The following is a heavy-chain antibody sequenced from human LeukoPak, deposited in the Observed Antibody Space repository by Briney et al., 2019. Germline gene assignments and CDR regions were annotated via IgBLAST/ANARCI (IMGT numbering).Heavy chain of an antibody. CDR2: IYTSGST. CDR3: ARDNYYDSSGYYSFDY. J-gene: IGHJ4*02. CDR1: GGSISSYY. D-gene: IGHD3-22*01. Sequence: PSVTLSLTCTVSGGSISSYYWSWIRQPAGKGLEWIGRIYTSGSTNYNPSLKSRVTMSVDTSKNQFSLKLSSVTAADTAVYYCARDNYYDSSGYYSFDYWGQGTLVTVSS. V-gene: IGHV4-4*07.